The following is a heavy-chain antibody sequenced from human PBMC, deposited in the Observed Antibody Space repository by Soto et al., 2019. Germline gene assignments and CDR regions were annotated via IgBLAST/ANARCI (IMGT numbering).Heavy chain of an antibody. Sequence: EVQLVESGGDLAKPGGSLRLSCAASGFTFSSAWMNWVRQTPGKGLEWVGRIKSKVDGGTTDYAAPVKGRFSISRDDSQNTLYLQMNSLKPEDRAVYFCPGAPPTGSPGIDYWGQGTLVTVSS. V-gene: IGHV3-15*07. CDR3: PGAPPTGSPGIDY. J-gene: IGHJ4*02. CDR2: IKSKVDGGTT. CDR1: GFTFSSAW. D-gene: IGHD1-26*01.